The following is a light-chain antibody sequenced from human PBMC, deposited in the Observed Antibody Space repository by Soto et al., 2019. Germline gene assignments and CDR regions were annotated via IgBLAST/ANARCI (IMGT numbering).Light chain of an antibody. CDR3: QQRSNWTIT. J-gene: IGKJ5*01. V-gene: IGKV3-11*01. CDR1: QSVRRQ. CDR2: DVS. Sequence: EILLTQSPATLSWSPGERATLSWGASQSVRRQLDWSQKRTGKSPRLLIYDVSNRATGIPARLRGSGYGTDFTITISSIENEDFEVYYCQQRSNWTITFGQGTRLEIK.